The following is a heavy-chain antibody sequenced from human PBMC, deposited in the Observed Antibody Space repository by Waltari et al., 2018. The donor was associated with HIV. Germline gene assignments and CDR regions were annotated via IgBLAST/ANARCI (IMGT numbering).Heavy chain of an antibody. J-gene: IGHJ4*02. CDR1: GGPLSSSNC. V-gene: IGHV4-4*02. CDR3: AAETPDYGDATN. Sequence: QVQLPASAPGLVTPSGTLSPTCAISGGPLSSSNCWSWVRQPPGKGLEWFGEIYQSASANYNPPLMSGVTIAVDKSKNQFSQKLSSVTAADTDVYYCAAETPDYGDATNWGQGTLVTVAS. D-gene: IGHD4-17*01. CDR2: IYQSASA.